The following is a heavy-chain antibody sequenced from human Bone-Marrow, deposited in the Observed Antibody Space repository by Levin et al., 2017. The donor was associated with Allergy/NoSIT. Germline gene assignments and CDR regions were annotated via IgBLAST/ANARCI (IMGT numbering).Heavy chain of an antibody. V-gene: IGHV3-48*02. CDR2: MGTSNTI. J-gene: IGHJ4*02. Sequence: GGSLRLSCATSGFDFKNYSMDWVRQVPGKGLEWLSYMGTSNTIYYADSVEGRFTISRDYAKNEVYLQMNSLRDEDTGIYFCVRDSYWAFDSWGQGTRVIVSS. CDR3: VRDSYWAFDS. D-gene: IGHD2-8*02. CDR1: GFDFKNYS.